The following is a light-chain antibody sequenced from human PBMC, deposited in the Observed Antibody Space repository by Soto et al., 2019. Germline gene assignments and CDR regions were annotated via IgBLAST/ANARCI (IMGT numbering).Light chain of an antibody. J-gene: IGKJ1*01. CDR3: QQYNSYWK. Sequence: DIQMTQSPSTLSASVGDRFTITCRASQSTSSYSSWYQQKPGKAPKLLIYQASSLENGVPSRFSGSGSGTEFSLTISSLQPDDFATYYCQQYNSYWKFGQGTKVDIK. V-gene: IGKV1-5*03. CDR2: QAS. CDR1: QSTSSY.